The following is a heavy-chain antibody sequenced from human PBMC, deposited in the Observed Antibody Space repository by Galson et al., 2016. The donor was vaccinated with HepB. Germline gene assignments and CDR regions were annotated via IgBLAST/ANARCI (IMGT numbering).Heavy chain of an antibody. CDR2: ISYVGSRQ. V-gene: IGHV3-30*18. D-gene: IGHD2-15*01. J-gene: IGHJ6*02. CDR3: AKEASEYCSDGICFYYGMDV. CDR1: GFTFGSYG. Sequence: SLRLSCAASGFTFGSYGMHWVRQAPGEGLEWVAVISYVGSRQYYADSVRGRFTISRDNSKNTLFLQINSLTVEDTAVYYCAKEASEYCSDGICFYYGMDVWGQGTTVTVSS.